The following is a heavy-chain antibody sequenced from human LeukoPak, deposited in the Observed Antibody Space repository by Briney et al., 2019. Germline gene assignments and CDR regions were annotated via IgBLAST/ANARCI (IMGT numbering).Heavy chain of an antibody. J-gene: IGHJ4*02. CDR1: GFMFSDYG. CDR2: ISNDGSII. V-gene: IGHV3-30*03. CDR3: ASLRGGVGAAD. Sequence: PGRSLRLSCAASGFMFSDYGMHWVRQAPGKGLEWVAVISNDGSIIYYADSVKGRFTISRDNAKNSLYLQMNSLRAEDTAVYYCASLRGGVGAADWGQGTLVTVSS. D-gene: IGHD1-26*01.